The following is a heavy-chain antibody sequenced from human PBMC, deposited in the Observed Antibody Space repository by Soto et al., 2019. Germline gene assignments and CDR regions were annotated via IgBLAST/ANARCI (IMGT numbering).Heavy chain of an antibody. Sequence: GGSLRLSCAASGFTFSSYAMSWVRQAPGKGLEWVSAISGSGGSTYYADSVKGRFTISRDNSKNTLYLQMSSLRAEDTALYYCAKNQERELPRVIDFWGQGTLVTVS. J-gene: IGHJ4*02. CDR2: ISGSGGST. CDR3: AKNQERELPRVIDF. V-gene: IGHV3-23*01. CDR1: GFTFSSYA. D-gene: IGHD1-7*01.